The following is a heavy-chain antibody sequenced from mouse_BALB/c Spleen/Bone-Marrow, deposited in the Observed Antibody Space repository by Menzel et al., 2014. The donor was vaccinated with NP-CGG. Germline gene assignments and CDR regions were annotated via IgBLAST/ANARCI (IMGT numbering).Heavy chain of an antibody. CDR3: ARHEGGGYFDY. D-gene: IGHD1-1*02. V-gene: IGHV1-62-2*01. CDR1: GYTFTEYI. Sequence: QVQLQQSGAGLVKPGASVKLSCKASGYTFTEYIIHWVKQRPGQGLEWIGWIYPGSGSIKYNEKFKDKATLTADKSSSTVYMELNRLTSEDSAVYFCARHEGGGYFDYWGQGTTLAVSS. J-gene: IGHJ2*01. CDR2: IYPGSGSI.